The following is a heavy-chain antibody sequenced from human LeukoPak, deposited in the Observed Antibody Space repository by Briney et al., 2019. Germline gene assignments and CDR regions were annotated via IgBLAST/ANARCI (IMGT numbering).Heavy chain of an antibody. CDR3: ARVFGVPAARFDP. V-gene: IGHV4-59*01. CDR2: IFYSGST. CDR1: GGSSRSYY. D-gene: IGHD2-2*01. J-gene: IGHJ5*02. Sequence: SETLSLTCTVSGGSSRSYYWSWLRQPPGKALEWIGYIFYSGSTNYNPSLKSRVTISVDTSKNQFSLKLSSVTAADTAVYYCARVFGVPAARFDPWGQGTLVTVSS.